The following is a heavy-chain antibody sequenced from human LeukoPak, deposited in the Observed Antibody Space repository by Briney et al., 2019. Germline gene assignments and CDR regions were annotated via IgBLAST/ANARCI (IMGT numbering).Heavy chain of an antibody. CDR2: ISYDGSNK. V-gene: IGHV3-30*04. CDR1: GFTFSSYA. Sequence: PGGSLRLSCAASGFTFSSYAMHWVRQAPGKGLEWVAVISYDGSNKYYADSVKGRFTISRDNSKNTLYLQMNSLRAEDTAVYYCASVRGPYYFDYWGQGTLVTVSS. CDR3: ASVRGPYYFDY. J-gene: IGHJ4*02. D-gene: IGHD3-10*01.